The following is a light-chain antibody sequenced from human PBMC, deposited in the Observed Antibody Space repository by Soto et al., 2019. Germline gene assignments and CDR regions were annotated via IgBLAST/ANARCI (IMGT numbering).Light chain of an antibody. J-gene: IGKJ5*01. CDR2: DAS. V-gene: IGKV3-11*01. CDR1: PSFSSY. Sequence: EIVLTQSPATLSLSPGERATLSCRASPSFSSYLAWYQQKPGQAPRLLIYDASKRATGIPATVSGRGSGTAFTLTISILEPEDFAVYYCQQRSNWPPVITFGQGTRLEIK. CDR3: QQRSNWPPVIT.